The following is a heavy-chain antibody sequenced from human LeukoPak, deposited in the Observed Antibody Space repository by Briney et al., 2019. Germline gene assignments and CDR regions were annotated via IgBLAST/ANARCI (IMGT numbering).Heavy chain of an antibody. CDR2: ISYDGSHK. J-gene: IGHJ3*02. CDR3: AKAPPSHAFDI. Sequence: PGGSLRLSWAASGXTFSSYGVHWVRQAPGKGLEWVAVISYDGSHKDYPDSVKGRFTISRDNSKNTLYLQMNSLRAEDTAVYHCAKAPPSHAFDIWGQGTMVTVSS. V-gene: IGHV3-30*18. CDR1: GXTFSSYG.